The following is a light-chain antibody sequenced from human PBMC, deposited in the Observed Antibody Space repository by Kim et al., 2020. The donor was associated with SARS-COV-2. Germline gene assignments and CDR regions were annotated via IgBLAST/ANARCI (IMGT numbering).Light chain of an antibody. J-gene: IGKJ4*01. CDR3: QQYNNFIT. Sequence: SASVGDRVTITGQASQDISNYLNWYQQKPGKAPMLLIYDASNLETGVPSRFSGSGSGTDFTFTISSLQPEDIATYYCQQYNNFITFGGGTKVDIK. CDR2: DAS. V-gene: IGKV1-33*01. CDR1: QDISNY.